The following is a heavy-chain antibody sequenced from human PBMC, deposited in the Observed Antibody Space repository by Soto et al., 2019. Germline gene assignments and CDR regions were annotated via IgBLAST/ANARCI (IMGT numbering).Heavy chain of an antibody. CDR3: TRDRSVPAAIWDYYYYMDV. J-gene: IGHJ6*03. CDR1: GFTFGDYA. Sequence: PGGSLRLSCTASGFTFGDYAMSWFRQAPGKGLEWVGFIRSKAYGGTTEYAASVKGRFTISRDDSKSIAYLQMNSLKTEDTAVYYCTRDRSVPAAIWDYYYYMDVWGKGTTVTVSS. D-gene: IGHD2-2*01. CDR2: IRSKAYGGTT. V-gene: IGHV3-49*03.